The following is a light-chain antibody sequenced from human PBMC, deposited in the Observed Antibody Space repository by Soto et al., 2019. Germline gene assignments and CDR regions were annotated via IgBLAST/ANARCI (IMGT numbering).Light chain of an antibody. Sequence: EIVLTQSPGTLSLSPGERATLSCRASQSVSSSSLAWYQQKPAQAPRLLIYGASSTATGIPDRFSGSGSGTDFTLTISRLEPEDFAVYYCQQYGTSPLTFGGGTKVEIK. V-gene: IGKV3-20*01. CDR3: QQYGTSPLT. CDR2: GAS. CDR1: QSVSSSS. J-gene: IGKJ4*01.